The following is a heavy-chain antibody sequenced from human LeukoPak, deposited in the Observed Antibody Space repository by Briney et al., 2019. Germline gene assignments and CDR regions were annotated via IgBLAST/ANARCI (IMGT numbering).Heavy chain of an antibody. CDR2: IAHDASNT. Sequence: PGGSLRLSCAASGFSFSSYAMHWVRQAPGKGLEWVTVIAHDASNTIYADSVKGRFTISRDNSKGTVYLQMNSLRPEDTAVYYCAKGFDYWGQGKLVTVS. CDR3: AKGFDY. CDR1: GFSFSSYA. V-gene: IGHV3-30*04. J-gene: IGHJ4*02.